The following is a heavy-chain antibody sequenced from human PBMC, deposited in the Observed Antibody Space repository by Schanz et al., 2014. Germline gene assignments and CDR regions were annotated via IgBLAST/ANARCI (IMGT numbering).Heavy chain of an antibody. D-gene: IGHD6-13*01. CDR1: GGTFSTYT. CDR2: IIPILGIA. CDR3: ASSGAGYSSSWDFDY. J-gene: IGHJ4*02. Sequence: QVDLVESGAEVKKPGSSVKVSCKASGGTFSTYTISWVRQAPGQGLEWMGRIIPILGIANYAQKFQGRVTITADKSTFTAYMDVSSLRSEDTAVYYCASSGAGYSSSWDFDYWGQGTLVTVSS. V-gene: IGHV1-69*09.